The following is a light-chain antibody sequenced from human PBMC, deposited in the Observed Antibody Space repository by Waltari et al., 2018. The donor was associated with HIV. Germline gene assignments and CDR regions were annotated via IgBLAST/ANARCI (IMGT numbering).Light chain of an antibody. Sequence: QSVLTQPPSASGTPGQRVTISCSGSSSNIGTNYVYCYQQLPGTAPKLLIYRNNQRPSGVPERFSGSKSGTSASLAISGLRSEDEADYYCAAWDDSLSGVVFGGGTKLTVL. V-gene: IGLV1-47*01. CDR2: RNN. CDR3: AAWDDSLSGVV. CDR1: SSNIGTNY. J-gene: IGLJ2*01.